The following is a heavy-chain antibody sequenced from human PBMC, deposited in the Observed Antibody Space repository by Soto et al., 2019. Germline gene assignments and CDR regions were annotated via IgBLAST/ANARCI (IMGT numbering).Heavy chain of an antibody. J-gene: IGHJ4*02. V-gene: IGHV4-30-4*01. CDR1: GGSISSGDYY. CDR3: AREDYYDSSGYGHHVFDY. D-gene: IGHD3-22*01. Sequence: SETLSLTCTVSGGSISSGDYYWSWIRQPPGKGLEWIGYIYYSGSTYYNPSLKSRVTISVDTSKNQFSLKLSSVTAADTAVYYFAREDYYDSSGYGHHVFDYWGQGTLVTVSS. CDR2: IYYSGST.